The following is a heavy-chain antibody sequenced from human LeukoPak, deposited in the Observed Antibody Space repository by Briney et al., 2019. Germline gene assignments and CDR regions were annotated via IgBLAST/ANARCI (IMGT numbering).Heavy chain of an antibody. J-gene: IGHJ6*03. CDR2: IGTAGDT. CDR3: ARGVQGVGYYYYYYMDV. D-gene: IGHD3-10*01. Sequence: PGGSLRLSCAASGFTFSSYDMHWVRQATGKGLEWVSAIGTAGDTYYPGSVKGRFTISRENAKNSLYLQMNSLRAGDTAVYYCARGVQGVGYYYYYYMDVWGKGTTVTVSS. V-gene: IGHV3-13*01. CDR1: GFTFSSYD.